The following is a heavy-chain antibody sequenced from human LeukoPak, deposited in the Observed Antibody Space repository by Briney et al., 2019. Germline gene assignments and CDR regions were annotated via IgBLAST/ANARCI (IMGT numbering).Heavy chain of an antibody. CDR3: AKGMVRGVILLLLIDY. D-gene: IGHD3-10*01. CDR2: ISYDGSNT. Sequence: PGGSLRLSCAASGFTFSTYVMYWVRQAPGKGLEWVALISYDGSNTYYADSVKGRFTISRDNSKNTLYLQMNSLRAEDTAVYYCAKGMVRGVILLLLIDYWGQGTLVTVSS. CDR1: GFTFSTYV. J-gene: IGHJ4*02. V-gene: IGHV3-30*18.